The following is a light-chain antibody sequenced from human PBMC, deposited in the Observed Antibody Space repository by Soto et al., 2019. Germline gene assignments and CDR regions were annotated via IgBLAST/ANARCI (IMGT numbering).Light chain of an antibody. J-gene: IGKJ1*01. V-gene: IGKV1-6*01. CDR1: LDIRNE. CDR2: SAS. CDR3: LQDYNYPRT. Sequence: IQMTQSPPSLSAFVGDRVTIICRAGLDIRNELGWYQQKPGKAPKLLIYSASTLQSGVPSRFSGSGSGTHFTLTITSLRPEDFATYFCLQDYNYPRTFGQGTKVEI.